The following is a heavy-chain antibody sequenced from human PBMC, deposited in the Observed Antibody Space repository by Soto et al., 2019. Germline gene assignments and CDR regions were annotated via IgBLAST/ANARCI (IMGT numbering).Heavy chain of an antibody. J-gene: IGHJ3*02. V-gene: IGHV3-23*01. CDR2: INIGGDNT. CDR1: GYNFNKYA. Sequence: EVQLLESGGGLRQPGGSLRLSCVGSGYNFNKYAVSWVRQAPGKGLEWVSAINIGGDNTFYTDSVKGRFTISRDNSKNRWYLEMNSLTAEDTAVHYCARRAYYFYGSGGHGFDSWRQGTRVTVSS. D-gene: IGHD3-22*01. CDR3: ARRAYYFYGSGGHGFDS.